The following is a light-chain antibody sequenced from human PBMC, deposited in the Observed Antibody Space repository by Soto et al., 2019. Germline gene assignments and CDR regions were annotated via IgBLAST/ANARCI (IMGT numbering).Light chain of an antibody. J-gene: IGKJ1*01. CDR2: DAS. V-gene: IGKV3-11*01. CDR3: QQRSSWMWA. Sequence: EIVLTQSPATLSLSPGERATLSCRASQSISSYLAWYQQKPGQAPRLLIYDASTRATGVPARFSGSGSGTDFTLTISSLEPEEFAVYYCQQRSSWMWAFGQGTRVEVK. CDR1: QSISSY.